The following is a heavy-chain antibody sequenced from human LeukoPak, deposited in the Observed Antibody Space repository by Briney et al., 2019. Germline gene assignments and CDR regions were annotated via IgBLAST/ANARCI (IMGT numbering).Heavy chain of an antibody. J-gene: IGHJ4*02. CDR3: ARGPYYYDSSGYQNKGGIDY. CDR1: GGSFSGYY. D-gene: IGHD3-22*01. CDR2: INHSGST. Sequence: SETLSLTCAVYGGSFSGYYWSWIRQPPGKGLEWIGEINHSGSTNYNPSLKSRVTISVDTSKNQFSLKLSSVTAADTAVYYCARGPYYYDSSGYQNKGGIDYWGQGTLVTVSS. V-gene: IGHV4-34*01.